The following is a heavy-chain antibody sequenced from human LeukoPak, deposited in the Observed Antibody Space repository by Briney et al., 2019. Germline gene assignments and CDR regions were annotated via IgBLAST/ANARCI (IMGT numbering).Heavy chain of an antibody. CDR3: ARGDLFDP. V-gene: IGHV3-53*01. CDR2: IYSGGST. Sequence: GGSLRLSCAASGFTVSSNYMSWVRQGPGKGLEWVSVIYSGGSTYYADSVKGRFTISRDNAKNSLYLQMNSLRDEDTAVYYCARGDLFDPWGQGTLVTVSS. J-gene: IGHJ5*02. CDR1: GFTVSSNY.